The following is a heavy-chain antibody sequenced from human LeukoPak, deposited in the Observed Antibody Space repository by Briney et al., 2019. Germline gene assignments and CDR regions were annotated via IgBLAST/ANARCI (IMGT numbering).Heavy chain of an antibody. CDR2: MNPNSGNT. CDR3: ARYYYDILTSYHEPMDV. J-gene: IGHJ6*02. CDR1: GYTFTSYD. Sequence: GASVKVSCKASGYTFTSYDINWVRQATGQGLEWMGWMNPNSGNTGYAQKFQGRVTMTRNTSISTAYMELSSLRSEDTAVYYCARYYYDILTSYHEPMDVWGQGTTVTVSS. V-gene: IGHV1-8*01. D-gene: IGHD3-9*01.